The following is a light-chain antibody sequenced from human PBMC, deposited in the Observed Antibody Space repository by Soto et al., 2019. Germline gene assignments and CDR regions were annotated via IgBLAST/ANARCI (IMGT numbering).Light chain of an antibody. Sequence: EIVMTQSPATLSVSPGERATLSCRASQSVSSNLAWYQQKPGQAPRLLIYGASTRAPGIPARFSGSGSGTEFNLTISSLQSEDCAVYYCQQYNNWLITFGQGTRLEIK. V-gene: IGKV3-15*01. CDR1: QSVSSN. CDR2: GAS. J-gene: IGKJ5*01. CDR3: QQYNNWLIT.